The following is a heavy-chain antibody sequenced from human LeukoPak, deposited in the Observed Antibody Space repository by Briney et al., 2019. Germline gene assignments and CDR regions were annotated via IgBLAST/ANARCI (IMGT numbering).Heavy chain of an antibody. V-gene: IGHV3-7*01. J-gene: IGHJ4*02. CDR3: GRVRVGAAYFDY. CDR2: IKQDGSEK. Sequence: PGGSLRLSCAASGFTFSSNWMSWVRQAPGKGLEWVANIKQDGSEKYYVDSVKGRSTISRDNARNSLYLQMNSLRAEDTAVYYCGRVRVGAAYFDYWGQGTLVTVSS. CDR1: GFTFSSNW. D-gene: IGHD3-10*01.